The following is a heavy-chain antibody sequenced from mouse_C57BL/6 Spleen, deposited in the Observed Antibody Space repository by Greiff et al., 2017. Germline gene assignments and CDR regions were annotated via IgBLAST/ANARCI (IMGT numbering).Heavy chain of an antibody. Sequence: EVKLVESGEGLVKPGGSLKLSCAASGFTFSSYAMSWVRQTPEKRLEWVAYISSGGDYIYYADTVKGGFTISRDNARNTLYLQMSSLKSEATAMYYCTREGNYYYGSSASYAMDDWGQGTSVTVSS. V-gene: IGHV5-9-1*02. CDR1: GFTFSSYA. CDR3: TREGNYYYGSSASYAMDD. CDR2: ISSGGDYI. D-gene: IGHD1-1*01. J-gene: IGHJ4*01.